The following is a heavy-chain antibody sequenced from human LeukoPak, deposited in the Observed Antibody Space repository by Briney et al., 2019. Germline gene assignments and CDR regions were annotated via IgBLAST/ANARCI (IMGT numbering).Heavy chain of an antibody. J-gene: IGHJ3*02. Sequence: SETLSLTCTVSGDSISSYYWSWIRQPPGKGLEWIGYIYHSGSTNYNPSLKSQVTISVDTSKKHFSLKLSSVTAADTAVYYCVRGHLVGGWFKYDAFDIWGQGTMVTVSS. CDR2: IYHSGST. CDR3: VRGHLVGGWFKYDAFDI. D-gene: IGHD6-19*01. CDR1: GDSISSYY. V-gene: IGHV4-59*01.